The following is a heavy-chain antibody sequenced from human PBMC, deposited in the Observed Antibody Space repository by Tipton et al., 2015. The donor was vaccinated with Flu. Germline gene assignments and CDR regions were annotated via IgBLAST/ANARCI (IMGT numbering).Heavy chain of an antibody. CDR1: GYTLTSYG. V-gene: IGHV1-18*01. CDR3: ARAGAMITFGGDIYDY. CDR2: ISAYNGNT. J-gene: IGHJ4*02. D-gene: IGHD3-16*01. Sequence: QSGAEVKKPGASVKVSCKASGYTLTSYGISWVRQAPGQGLEWMGWISAYNGNTNYAQKLQGRVTMTTDTSTSTAYMELRSLRSDDTAVYYCARAGAMITFGGDIYDYWGQGTLVTVSS.